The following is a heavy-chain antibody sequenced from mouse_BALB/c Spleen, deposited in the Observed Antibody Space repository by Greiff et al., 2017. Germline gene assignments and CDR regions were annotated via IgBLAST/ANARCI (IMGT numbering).Heavy chain of an antibody. D-gene: IGHD2-14*01. CDR2: ISSGGGST. V-gene: IGHV5-12-1*01. J-gene: IGHJ4*01. CDR1: GFAFSSYD. CDR3: ARQVRRHYYAMDY. Sequence: EVMLVESGGGLVKPGGSLKLSCAASGFAFSSYDMSWVRQTPEKRLEWVAYISSGGGSTYYPDTVKGRFTISRDNAKNTLYLQMSSLKSEDTAMYYCARQVRRHYYAMDYWGQGTSVTVSS.